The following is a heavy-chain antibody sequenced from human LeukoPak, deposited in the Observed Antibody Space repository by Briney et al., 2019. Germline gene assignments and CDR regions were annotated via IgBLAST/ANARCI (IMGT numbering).Heavy chain of an antibody. D-gene: IGHD2-21*02. CDR3: ARDGIKERRGAYCGGDCYPGWYFDL. CDR1: GFTFSSYS. Sequence: GGSLRLSCAASGFTFSSYSMNWVRQAPGKGLEWVSYISSSSSTIYYADSVKGRFTISRDNAKNSLYLQMNSLRAEDTAVYYCARDGIKERRGAYCGGDCYPGWYFDLWGRGTLVTVSS. J-gene: IGHJ2*01. CDR2: ISSSSSTI. V-gene: IGHV3-48*04.